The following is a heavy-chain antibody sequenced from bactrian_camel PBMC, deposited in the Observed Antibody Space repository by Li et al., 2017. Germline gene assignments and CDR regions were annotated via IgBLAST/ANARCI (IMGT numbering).Heavy chain of an antibody. CDR3: TREDPGAGRAD. CDR1: GYTDSPCE. J-gene: IGHJ4*01. D-gene: IGHD6*01. CDR2: IGSPGST. Sequence: HVQLVESGGGSVQAGGSLRLPCAVSGYTDSPCEVGWFRQAPGKEREGVSCIGSPGSTYYADSVKGRFTISRDNAKNALYLQLNSLKTEDTAMYYCTREDPGAGRADWGQGTQVTVS. V-gene: IGHV3S55*01.